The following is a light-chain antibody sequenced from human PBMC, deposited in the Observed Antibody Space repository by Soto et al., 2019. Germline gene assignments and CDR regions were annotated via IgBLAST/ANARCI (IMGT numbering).Light chain of an antibody. CDR3: QQYGSSPPAIT. CDR2: GAS. CDR1: QSVSSSY. V-gene: IGKV3-20*01. Sequence: SLSPGERATLSCRASQSVSSSYLAWYQQKPGQAPRLLIYGASSRATGIPDRFSGSGSGTDFTLTISRLEPEDFAVYYCQQYGSSPPAITFGPGTKVDIK. J-gene: IGKJ3*01.